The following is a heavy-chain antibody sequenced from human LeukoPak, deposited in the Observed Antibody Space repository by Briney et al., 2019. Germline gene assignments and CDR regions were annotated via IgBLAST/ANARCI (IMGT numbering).Heavy chain of an antibody. D-gene: IGHD2-2*01. Sequence: PSQTLSLTCAISGDSVSSNSAAWNWIRQSPSRGLEWLGRTYYRSKWYNDYAVSVKSRITINPDTSKNQFSLQLNSVTPEDTAVYYCARAQNLDIVVVPAALNPNDAFDIWGQGTMVTVSS. CDR1: GDSVSSNSAA. CDR3: ARAQNLDIVVVPAALNPNDAFDI. CDR2: TYYRSKWYN. J-gene: IGHJ3*02. V-gene: IGHV6-1*01.